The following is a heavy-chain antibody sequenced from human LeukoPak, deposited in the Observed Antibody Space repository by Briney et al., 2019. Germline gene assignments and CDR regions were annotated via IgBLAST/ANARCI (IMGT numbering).Heavy chain of an antibody. CDR3: AREMVGASTKAIDY. CDR2: IGSTSRYT. D-gene: IGHD1-26*01. V-gene: IGHV3-21*01. J-gene: IGHJ4*02. Sequence: GGSLRLSCGASGFTFSTYIMTWVRQAPGKGLEWVSSIGSTSRYTYYADSVKGRFIISRDNAKNSLYLQMDSLRAEETAVYYCAREMVGASTKAIDYWGQGTLVTVSS. CDR1: GFTFSTYI.